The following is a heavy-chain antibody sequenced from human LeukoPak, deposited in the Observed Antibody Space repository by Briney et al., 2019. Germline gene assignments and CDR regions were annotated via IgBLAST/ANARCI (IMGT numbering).Heavy chain of an antibody. CDR1: GYTFTSYG. V-gene: IGHV1-18*01. Sequence: ASVKVSCKASGYTFTSYGISWVRQAPGQGLEWMGWISAYNGNTNYAQKLQGRVTMTTDTSTSTAYMELRSLRSDDTAVYYCARDLIETYCGGDCHPSLFDYWDQGTLVTVSS. D-gene: IGHD2-21*02. CDR2: ISAYNGNT. CDR3: ARDLIETYCGGDCHPSLFDY. J-gene: IGHJ4*02.